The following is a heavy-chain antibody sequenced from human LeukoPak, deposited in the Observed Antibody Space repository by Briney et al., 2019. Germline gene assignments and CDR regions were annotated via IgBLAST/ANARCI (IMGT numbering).Heavy chain of an antibody. J-gene: IGHJ4*02. Sequence: AASVTLSCTASGYIFTNYGLAWVRQAPGQGLEWMGWINTNSENKKYAQKLKGRVTVSTDTTKSTAYMQLSSLASDDTAVYYWAGEPISSGTYYPRSDYWGRGTLVTVSS. CDR1: GYIFTNYG. V-gene: IGHV1-18*01. D-gene: IGHD3-10*01. CDR3: AGEPISSGTYYPRSDY. CDR2: INTNSENK.